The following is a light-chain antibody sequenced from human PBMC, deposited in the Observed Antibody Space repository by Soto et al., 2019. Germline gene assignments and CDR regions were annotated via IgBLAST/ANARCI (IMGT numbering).Light chain of an antibody. J-gene: IGLJ2*01. CDR1: ALPKQY. CDR3: QSADSSGYVV. CDR2: KDS. Sequence: SYELTQPPSVSVSSGQTARITCSGDALPKQYAYWYQQKPGQAPVLVIYKDSERPSGIPERFSGSSSGTTVTLTISGVQAEDEADYYCQSADSSGYVVFGGGTKLTVL. V-gene: IGLV3-25*03.